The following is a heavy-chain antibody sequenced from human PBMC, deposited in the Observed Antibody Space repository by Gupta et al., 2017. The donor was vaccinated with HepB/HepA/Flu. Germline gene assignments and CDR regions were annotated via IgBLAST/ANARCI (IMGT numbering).Heavy chain of an antibody. Sequence: EVQLVQSGAEVKKPGESLRISCKGSGYRFTSYWIGWVPQMPGKGLEWMGIIYPADSDTKYSPSFQGQVTISADKSISTAYLQWSSLKASDTAIYYCARHDGGRVYYYYMDVWGKGTTVTVSS. D-gene: IGHD3-10*01. CDR3: ARHDGGRVYYYYMDV. J-gene: IGHJ6*03. CDR1: GYRFTSYW. CDR2: IYPADSDT. V-gene: IGHV5-51*01.